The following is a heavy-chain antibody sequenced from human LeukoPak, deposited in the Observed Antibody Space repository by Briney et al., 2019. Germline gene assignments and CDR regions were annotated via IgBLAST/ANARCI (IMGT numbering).Heavy chain of an antibody. Sequence: ASAKVSCKASGYPFTNFYMHWVRQAPGQSLEWMGIINPSGGHTSYAQKFQGRITMTRDTSTSTVYMELTSLRSEDTAVYYCARDRSGSYYTFDYWGQGALVTVSS. J-gene: IGHJ4*02. D-gene: IGHD1-26*01. V-gene: IGHV1-46*01. CDR2: INPSGGHT. CDR1: GYPFTNFY. CDR3: ARDRSGSYYTFDY.